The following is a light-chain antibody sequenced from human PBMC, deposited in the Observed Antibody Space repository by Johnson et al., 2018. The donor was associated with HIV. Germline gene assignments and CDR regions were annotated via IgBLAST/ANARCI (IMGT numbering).Light chain of an antibody. J-gene: IGLJ1*01. CDR3: GTWDISLSVGYV. V-gene: IGLV1-51*02. CDR1: NSNIGNNY. CDR2: ANN. Sequence: QSVLTQPPSVSAAPGQKVTISCSGSNSNIGNNYVSWYQQLPGTAPKLLICANNKRPSGIPDRFSASKSGTSATLGITGLQTGEEADYYCGTWDISLSVGYVFGTGTKVTVL.